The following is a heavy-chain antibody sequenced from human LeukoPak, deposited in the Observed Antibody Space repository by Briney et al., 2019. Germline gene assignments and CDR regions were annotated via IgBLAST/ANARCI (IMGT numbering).Heavy chain of an antibody. CDR1: GGTFSSYT. Sequence: SVKVSCKASGGTFSSYTISWARQAPGQGLEWMGRIIPILGIANYAQKFQGRVTITADKSTSTAYMELSSLRSEDTAVYYCARLGSGVVPAAVDAFDIWGQGTMVTVSS. V-gene: IGHV1-69*02. D-gene: IGHD2-2*01. J-gene: IGHJ3*02. CDR2: IIPILGIA. CDR3: ARLGSGVVPAAVDAFDI.